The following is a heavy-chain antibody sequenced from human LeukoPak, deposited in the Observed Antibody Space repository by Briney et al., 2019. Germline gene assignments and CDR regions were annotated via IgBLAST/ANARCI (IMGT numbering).Heavy chain of an antibody. CDR2: IFYSGSV. J-gene: IGHJ4*02. D-gene: IGHD2-15*01. V-gene: IGHV4-38-2*02. Sequence: SETLSLTCIVSGYSIISDYFWGWVRQPPVKGPEWIGSIFYSGSVFYNPSLRCRVTLSIEPSKNRFSLELTSVTAADTAIYYCARVVASTSIDSWGQGTLVTVSS. CDR1: GYSIISDYF. CDR3: ARVVASTSIDS.